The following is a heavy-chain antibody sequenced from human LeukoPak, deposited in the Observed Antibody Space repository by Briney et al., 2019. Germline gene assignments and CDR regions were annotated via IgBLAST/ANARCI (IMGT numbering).Heavy chain of an antibody. Sequence: ASVKVSCKASGGTFSSYAISWVRQAPGQGLEWMGRIIPILGIANYAQKFQGRVTITADKSTSTAYMELSSLRSEDTAVYYCAREGQQLWVDYWGQGTLVTVSS. CDR3: AREGQQLWVDY. CDR1: GGTFSSYA. V-gene: IGHV1-69*04. D-gene: IGHD5-18*01. CDR2: IIPILGIA. J-gene: IGHJ4*02.